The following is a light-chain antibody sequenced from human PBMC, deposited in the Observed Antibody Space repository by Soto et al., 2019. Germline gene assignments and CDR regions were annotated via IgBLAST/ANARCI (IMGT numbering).Light chain of an antibody. CDR1: NSDVGRYNS. Sequence: QSALTQPHSVSGSPGQSVTISCTGTNSDVGRYNSVSWYQQLPGKAPQLIISAVRQRPSGVPDRFSGSKSGNTASLTISKVEPGDEADYYCQVWDSSGDHPVFGGGTKLTVL. CDR2: AVR. J-gene: IGLJ2*01. CDR3: QVWDSSGDHPV. V-gene: IGLV2-11*01.